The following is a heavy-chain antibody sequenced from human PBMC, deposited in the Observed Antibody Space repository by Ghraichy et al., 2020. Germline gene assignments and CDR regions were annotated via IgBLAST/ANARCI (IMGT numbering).Heavy chain of an antibody. CDR2: IKKDGSEK. D-gene: IGHD1-14*01. CDR3: ASEGAEYGMDV. V-gene: IGHV3-7*01. J-gene: IGHJ6*02. CDR1: GFTFSSYW. Sequence: GGSLRLSCAASGFTFSSYWMSWVRQAPGKGLEWVANIKKDGSEKYYGDSVKGRFTIPRDSAKNSLYLQMNSLSDEDTAVYYCASEGAEYGMDVWGQGTTVTVSS.